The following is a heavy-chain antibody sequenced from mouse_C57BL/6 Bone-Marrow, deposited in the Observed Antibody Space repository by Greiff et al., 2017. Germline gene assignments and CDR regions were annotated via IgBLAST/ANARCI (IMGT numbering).Heavy chain of an antibody. Sequence: QVQLQQPGAELVKPGASVKLSCKASGYTFTSYWMQWVKQRPGQGLEWIGEIDPSDSYTNYNQKFKGKATLTVDTSSSTAYMQLSSLTSEDSAVYYCARPGGLLNYWGQGTTLTVSS. V-gene: IGHV1-50*01. J-gene: IGHJ2*01. D-gene: IGHD2-10*01. CDR2: IDPSDSYT. CDR1: GYTFTSYW. CDR3: ARPGGLLNY.